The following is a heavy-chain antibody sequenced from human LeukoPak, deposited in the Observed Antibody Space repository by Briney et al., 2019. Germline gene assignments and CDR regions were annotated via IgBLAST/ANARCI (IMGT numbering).Heavy chain of an antibody. D-gene: IGHD4-17*01. J-gene: IGHJ4*02. CDR1: GFTFKNYA. Sequence: PGGSLRLSCSASGFTFKNYAMYWVRQAPGKGLEYVSAISFNGGSTYYADSVKGRFTISRGNSKNTLYLQMSSLRPEDTAMYYCVNLYGDYGYFDYWGQGTLVTVSS. CDR3: VNLYGDYGYFDY. V-gene: IGHV3-64D*06. CDR2: ISFNGGST.